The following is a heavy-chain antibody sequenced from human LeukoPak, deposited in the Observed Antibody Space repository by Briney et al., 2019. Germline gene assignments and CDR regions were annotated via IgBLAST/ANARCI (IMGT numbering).Heavy chain of an antibody. Sequence: ASVKVSCKASGYTFTSYDINWVRQATGQGLEWMGWMNPNSGNTGYAQKLQGRVTMTRNTSISTAYMELSSLRSEDTAVYYCARALSSSWPLWGQGTLVTVSS. CDR1: GYTFTSYD. D-gene: IGHD6-13*01. V-gene: IGHV1-8*01. CDR2: MNPNSGNT. CDR3: ARALSSSWPL. J-gene: IGHJ4*02.